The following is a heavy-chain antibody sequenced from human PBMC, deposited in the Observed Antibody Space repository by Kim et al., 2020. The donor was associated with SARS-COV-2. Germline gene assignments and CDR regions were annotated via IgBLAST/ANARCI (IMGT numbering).Heavy chain of an antibody. J-gene: IGHJ6*02. CDR3: ARRGNSGYYYYYGMDV. CDR2: IKQDGSEK. CDR1: GFTFSSYW. Sequence: GGSLRLSCAASGFTFSSYWMSWVRQAPGKGLEWVANIKQDGSEKYYVDSVKGRFTISRDNAKNSLYLQMNSLRAEDTAVYYCARRGNSGYYYYYGMDVWGQGTTVTVSS. V-gene: IGHV3-7*01. D-gene: IGHD2-21*02.